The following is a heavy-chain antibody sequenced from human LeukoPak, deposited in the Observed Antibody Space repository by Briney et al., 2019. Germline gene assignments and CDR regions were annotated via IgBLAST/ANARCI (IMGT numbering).Heavy chain of an antibody. CDR3: ARHISGAATLD. Sequence: SETLSLTCSVSGGSMSNYYGSWIRQPPGKGLEWIAYIYYTGSTYYNPSLKSRVTMSVDTSKNQFSPTLSSVTAADTAVYYCARHISGAATLDWGQGTLVTVSS. CDR2: IYYTGST. J-gene: IGHJ4*02. D-gene: IGHD3-3*02. V-gene: IGHV4-59*08. CDR1: GGSMSNYY.